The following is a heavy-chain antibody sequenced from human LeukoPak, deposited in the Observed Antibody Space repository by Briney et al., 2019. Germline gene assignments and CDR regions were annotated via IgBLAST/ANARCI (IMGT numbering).Heavy chain of an antibody. CDR3: ARYDSSGYIDF. D-gene: IGHD3-22*01. J-gene: IGHJ4*02. CDR1: GYSFASYW. CDR2: IYPGDSDT. V-gene: IGHV5-51*01. Sequence: GESLKISCKGSGYSFASYWISWVRQMPVKGLEWMGVIYPGDSDTRYSPSFQGQVIISADKSISTAYLQWSSLKASDTAMYYCARYDSSGYIDFWGQGTLVTVSS.